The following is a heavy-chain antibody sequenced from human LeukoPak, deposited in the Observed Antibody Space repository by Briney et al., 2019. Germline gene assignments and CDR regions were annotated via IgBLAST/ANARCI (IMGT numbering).Heavy chain of an antibody. CDR2: IYESGTT. J-gene: IGHJ4*02. D-gene: IGHD2-15*01. Sequence: SETLSLTCAVYGESLNRYYWSWVRQPPGEGLEWIGEIYESGTTEYNPSLKSRVTISMVPSKQQFSLSLSSVTAADTAVYYCARGAWATRLGSWGLETPVIVSS. CDR3: ARGAWATRLGS. CDR1: GESLNRYY. V-gene: IGHV4-34*01.